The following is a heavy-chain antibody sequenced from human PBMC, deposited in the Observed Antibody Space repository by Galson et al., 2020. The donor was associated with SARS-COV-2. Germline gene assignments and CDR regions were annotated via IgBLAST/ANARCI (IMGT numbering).Heavy chain of an antibody. Sequence: SVKVSCKASRGTFSSPDVNWVRQAPGPGLEWLGGFIHVFHTATYAQKFQGRVTITADEPTTTVYMELTSLRSDDPAVYFCVRGEVQTLDFWGQGTLVIVSS. V-gene: IGHV1-69*13. J-gene: IGHJ4*02. D-gene: IGHD3-16*01. CDR1: RGTFSSPD. CDR3: VRGEVQTLDF. CDR2: FIHVFHTA.